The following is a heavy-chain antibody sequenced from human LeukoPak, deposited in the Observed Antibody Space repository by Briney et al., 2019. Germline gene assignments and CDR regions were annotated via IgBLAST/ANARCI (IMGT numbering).Heavy chain of an antibody. Sequence: PGGSLRLSCAASGFTFSSYSMNWVRQAPGKGLEWVSAISGSGDSTYYADSVKGRFTISRDNSKNTLYLQMNSLRAEDTAVYYCAKGGFLSSADYWGQGTLVTVSS. CDR1: GFTFSSYS. V-gene: IGHV3-23*01. D-gene: IGHD2/OR15-2a*01. J-gene: IGHJ4*02. CDR2: ISGSGDST. CDR3: AKGGFLSSADY.